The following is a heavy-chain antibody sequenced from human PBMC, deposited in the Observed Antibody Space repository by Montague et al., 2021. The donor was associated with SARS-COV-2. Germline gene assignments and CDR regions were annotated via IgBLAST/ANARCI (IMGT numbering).Heavy chain of an antibody. CDR3: ARDRCYYDSSVYPGLAYNWFDP. V-gene: IGHV3-30-3*01. Sequence: SLRLSCAASGFTFSSYAMHWVRQAPGKGLEWVAVISYDGSNIYYADSVKGRFTVSRDNSKNTLYLQMNSLRAEDTAVYYCARDRCYYDSSVYPGLAYNWFDPWGQGTLVTVSS. J-gene: IGHJ5*02. D-gene: IGHD3-22*01. CDR1: GFTFSSYA. CDR2: ISYDGSNI.